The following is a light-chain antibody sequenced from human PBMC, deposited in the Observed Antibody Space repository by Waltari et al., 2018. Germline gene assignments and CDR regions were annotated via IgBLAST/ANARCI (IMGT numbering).Light chain of an antibody. Sequence: QSALPQPRSVSGSPGQSVTISCTGTSSDIGGYDYVSWYQQHPGKAPTLFIYDVTKRPSGVPDRFSGSRSGTTASLTISGLQPEDEADYYCCSYAGGSYVFGTGTKVTVL. CDR1: SSDIGGYDY. CDR2: DVT. V-gene: IGLV2-11*01. J-gene: IGLJ1*01. CDR3: CSYAGGSYV.